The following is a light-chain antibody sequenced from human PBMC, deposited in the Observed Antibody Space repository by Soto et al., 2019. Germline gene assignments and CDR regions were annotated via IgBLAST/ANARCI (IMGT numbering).Light chain of an antibody. CDR2: EVN. V-gene: IGLV2-14*01. Sequence: QSALTQRASVSGSPGQSVTISCTGASSDVGGYDYVSWYQQHPGKAPKLILYEVNNRPSGVSNHFSGSKSGNTASLIISGLQADDEADYYCSSYSTTSTLVFGSGTKVTVL. CDR1: SSDVGGYDY. CDR3: SSYSTTSTLV. J-gene: IGLJ1*01.